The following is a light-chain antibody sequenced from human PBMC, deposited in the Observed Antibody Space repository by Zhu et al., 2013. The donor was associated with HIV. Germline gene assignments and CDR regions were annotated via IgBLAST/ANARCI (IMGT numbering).Light chain of an antibody. Sequence: DIQMTQSPSILSASVGDRVTITCRASQGISSWLAWYQQKAGEAPKLLIYAASSSQSGVPSRFSGSGSGTDFTLTISSLQPEDFATYYCQQASTLPWTFGQGTKVEIK. CDR1: QGISSW. CDR3: QQASTLPWT. V-gene: IGKV1-12*01. CDR2: AAS. J-gene: IGKJ1*01.